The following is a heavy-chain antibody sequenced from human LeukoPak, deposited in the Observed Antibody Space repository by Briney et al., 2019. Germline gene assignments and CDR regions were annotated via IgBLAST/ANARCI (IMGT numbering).Heavy chain of an antibody. D-gene: IGHD3-16*01. CDR1: RGTFSSYS. J-gene: IGHJ4*02. Sequence: ASVKVSCKASRGTFSSYSISWVRQAPGQGLEWMGGIIPIFATADYAQKLRERLTITADEAASTAYMELRSLRSDDTAVYYCARDDYVSGSFFDYWGQGTLVTVSS. CDR3: ARDDYVSGSFFDY. V-gene: IGHV1-69*13. CDR2: IIPIFATA.